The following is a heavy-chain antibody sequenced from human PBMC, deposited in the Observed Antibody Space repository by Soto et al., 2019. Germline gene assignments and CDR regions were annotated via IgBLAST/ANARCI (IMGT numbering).Heavy chain of an antibody. V-gene: IGHV3-23*01. J-gene: IGHJ6*02. CDR1: GFTFSSHA. Sequence: EVQLLESGGGLVQPGGSLRLSCAPSGFTFSSHAMSWVRQAPGKGLEWVSGISDSGGDTYYADSVKGRFTISRDSSKNTLYLQMNSLGDEDTAVYYCVRDWTGEKCPCMDVWGQGTTVTVSS. CDR3: VRDWTGEKCPCMDV. CDR2: ISDSGGDT. D-gene: IGHD2-8*02.